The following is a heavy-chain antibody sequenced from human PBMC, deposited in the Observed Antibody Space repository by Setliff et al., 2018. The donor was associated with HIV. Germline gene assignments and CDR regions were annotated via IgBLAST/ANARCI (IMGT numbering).Heavy chain of an antibody. CDR3: RQGGN. Sequence: GGSLRLSCAASGLTFSSYAMTWVRQAPGRGLEWVSGITGNGRSTYYADSVRGRFTISRDNSKSTLFLQMNSLRVEDTAEYYCRQGGNWGQGTLVTVSS. J-gene: IGHJ4*02. CDR2: ITGNGRST. CDR1: GLTFSSYA. V-gene: IGHV3-23*01.